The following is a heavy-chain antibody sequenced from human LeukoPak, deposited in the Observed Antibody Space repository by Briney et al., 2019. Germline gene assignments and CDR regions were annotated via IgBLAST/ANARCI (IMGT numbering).Heavy chain of an antibody. Sequence: ASVKVSCKASGYTFTDYYMHWVRQAPGQGLEWMGWINPNSGGTNYAQKFQGRVTMTRDTSISTAYMELNRLRSDDTAVYYCARDRAAADFDYWGQGTLVPVSS. CDR2: INPNSGGT. D-gene: IGHD6-13*01. CDR1: GYTFTDYY. V-gene: IGHV1-2*02. J-gene: IGHJ4*02. CDR3: ARDRAAADFDY.